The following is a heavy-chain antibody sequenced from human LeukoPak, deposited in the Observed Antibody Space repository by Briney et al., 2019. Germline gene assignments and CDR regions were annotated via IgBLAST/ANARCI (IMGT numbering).Heavy chain of an antibody. V-gene: IGHV4-59*01. CDR1: GGSISTYC. CDR3: ARGALVGASSGNWFDP. Sequence: SETLSLTCTVSGGSISTYCWNWIRQPPGKGLEWIGYIYYSGSTNYNPSLKSRVTISVDTSKNQFSLKLSSVTAADTAVYYCARGALVGASSGNWFDPWGQGTLVTVSS. D-gene: IGHD1-26*01. CDR2: IYYSGST. J-gene: IGHJ5*02.